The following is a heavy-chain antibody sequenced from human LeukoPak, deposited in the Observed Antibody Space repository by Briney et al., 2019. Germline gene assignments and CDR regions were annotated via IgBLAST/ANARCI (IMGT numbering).Heavy chain of an antibody. J-gene: IGHJ5*02. V-gene: IGHV1-46*01. D-gene: IGHD3-22*01. Sequence: AAVKVSCKASGYTFTSYYMHWVRQAPGQGLEWMGIINPSGGSTSYAQKFQGRVTMTRDMSTSTVYTELSSLRSEDTAVYYCARGPLYDSSGLSWFDPWGQGTLVTVSS. CDR1: GYTFTSYY. CDR2: INPSGGST. CDR3: ARGPLYDSSGLSWFDP.